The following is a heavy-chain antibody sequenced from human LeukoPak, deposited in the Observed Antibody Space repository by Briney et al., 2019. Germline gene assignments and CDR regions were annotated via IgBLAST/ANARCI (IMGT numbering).Heavy chain of an antibody. CDR3: AREPGIAAAGRGDY. J-gene: IGHJ4*02. CDR2: INPNSGGT. V-gene: IGHV1-2*02. CDR1: GYTFTGYY. Sequence: ASVKVSCKASGYTFTGYYMHWVRQAPGQGLEWMGWINPNSGGTNYAQKFQGRVTKTRETSISTAYMELSRLRSDDTAVDYCAREPGIAAAGRGDYWGQGILVTVSS. D-gene: IGHD6-13*01.